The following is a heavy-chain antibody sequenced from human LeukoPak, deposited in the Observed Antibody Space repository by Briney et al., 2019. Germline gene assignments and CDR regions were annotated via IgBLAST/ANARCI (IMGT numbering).Heavy chain of an antibody. D-gene: IGHD2-2*01. Sequence: GGSLRLSCGASGFTFSSYAMSWVRQAPGKGLEWVSGISGSGGSTYYADSVKGRFTISRDNSKNTLYLQMNSLRAEDTAVYYCAKSRVPAATYYYYGMDVWGQGTTVTVSS. J-gene: IGHJ6*02. CDR3: AKSRVPAATYYYYGMDV. CDR2: ISGSGGST. CDR1: GFTFSSYA. V-gene: IGHV3-23*01.